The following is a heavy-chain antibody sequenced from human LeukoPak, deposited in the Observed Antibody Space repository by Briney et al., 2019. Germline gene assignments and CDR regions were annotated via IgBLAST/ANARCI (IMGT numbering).Heavy chain of an antibody. Sequence: GGXLRLSCAASGFTFSSYGMHWVRQAPGKGLEWVAFIRYDGSNKYYADSVKGRFTISRDNSKNTLYLQMNSLRAEDTAVYYCAKDRCSSTSCYGDYWGQGTLVTVSS. CDR2: IRYDGSNK. CDR1: GFTFSSYG. J-gene: IGHJ4*02. CDR3: AKDRCSSTSCYGDY. D-gene: IGHD2-2*01. V-gene: IGHV3-30*02.